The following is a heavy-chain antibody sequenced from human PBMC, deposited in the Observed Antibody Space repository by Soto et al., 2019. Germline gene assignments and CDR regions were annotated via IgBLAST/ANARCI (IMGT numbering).Heavy chain of an antibody. Sequence: SVKVSCKASGGTFSSYAISWVRQAPGQGLEWMGGIIPIFGTANYAQKFQGRVTTTADESTSTAYMELSSLRSEDTAVYYCARDYYDSSGYYYVLGYWGQGTLVTVSS. J-gene: IGHJ4*02. D-gene: IGHD3-22*01. V-gene: IGHV1-69*13. CDR1: GGTFSSYA. CDR2: IIPIFGTA. CDR3: ARDYYDSSGYYYVLGY.